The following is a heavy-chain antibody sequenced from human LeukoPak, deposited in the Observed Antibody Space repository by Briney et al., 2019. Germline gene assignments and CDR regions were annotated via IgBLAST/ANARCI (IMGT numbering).Heavy chain of an antibody. CDR3: AKDKDSMIVVAPRWDY. V-gene: IGHV3-23*01. J-gene: IGHJ4*02. D-gene: IGHD3-22*01. Sequence: SGGSLRLSCAASGFTFSSYSMNWVRQAPGKGLEWVSGISGSGSNTYYADSVKGRFTISRDNSKKTLYLQMNSLRAEDTAVYYCAKDKDSMIVVAPRWDYWGQGTLVTVSS. CDR2: ISGSGSNT. CDR1: GFTFSSYS.